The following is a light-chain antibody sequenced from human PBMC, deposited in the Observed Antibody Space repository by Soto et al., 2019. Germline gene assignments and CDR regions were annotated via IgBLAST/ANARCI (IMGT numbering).Light chain of an antibody. CDR1: QRISTF. J-gene: IGKJ4*01. Sequence: DIQMTQSPSSLSAFVGVSVTITCHASQRISTFLNWYHQKPGKAPKLLIYSASYLQSGVPSNFSGSGSGTDFTLSIVTLQPEDFGTYYCQQSYRLPLTFGGGTKVEI. CDR2: SAS. CDR3: QQSYRLPLT. V-gene: IGKV1-39*01.